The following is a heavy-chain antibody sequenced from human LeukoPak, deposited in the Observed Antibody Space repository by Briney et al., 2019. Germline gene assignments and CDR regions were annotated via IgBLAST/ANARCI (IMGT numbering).Heavy chain of an antibody. CDR3: ARVTQTDYDFDY. CDR2: ISAYNGNT. Sequence: ASVKVSCKASGGTFSSYAISWVRQAPGQGLEWMGWISAYNGNTDYAQKLQGRVTMTADTSTSTAYMELRSLRSDDTAVYYCARVTQTDYDFDYWGQGTLVTVSS. CDR1: GGTFSSYA. J-gene: IGHJ4*02. V-gene: IGHV1-18*01. D-gene: IGHD4-17*01.